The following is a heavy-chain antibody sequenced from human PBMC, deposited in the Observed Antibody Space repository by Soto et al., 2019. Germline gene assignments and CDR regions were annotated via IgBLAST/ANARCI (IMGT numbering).Heavy chain of an antibody. Sequence: SEGSLRLSCEASEFTFSQAWMSWVRQAPGRRLEWIGLIKRKTDGGTTDYAAPVKGRFTISRDDSANRLYLNMNSLKIEDTGVYYCSTGPIGRISSVPVHYYYGLDSCGQATKVTVSS. CDR1: EFTFSQAW. J-gene: IGHJ6*02. CDR2: IKRKTDGGTT. CDR3: STGPIGRISSVPVHYYYGLDS. D-gene: IGHD3-16*02. V-gene: IGHV3-15*01.